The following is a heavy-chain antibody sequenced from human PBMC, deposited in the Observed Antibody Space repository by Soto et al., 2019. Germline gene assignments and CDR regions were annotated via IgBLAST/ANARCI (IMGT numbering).Heavy chain of an antibody. CDR1: GFTFSRHV. CDR2: IWYDESDK. D-gene: IGHD5-12*01. V-gene: IGHV3-33*08. J-gene: IGHJ4*02. Sequence: QVHLVESGGGVVQPGRSLRLSCAASGFTFSRHVMHWVRQAPGKGLEWVALIWYDESDKYYEDSVTGRFTISRDNSKNTVFRQMNSLTVDDTAVYYCAREGSASQSGYEGDLDYWGQGILVTVSS. CDR3: AREGSASQSGYEGDLDY.